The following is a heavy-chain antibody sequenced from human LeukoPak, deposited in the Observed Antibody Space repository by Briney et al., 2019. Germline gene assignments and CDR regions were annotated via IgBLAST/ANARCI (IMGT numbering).Heavy chain of an antibody. Sequence: SETLSLTCSVSGGSISNYFSTSLRPPAGKVLEGVGGIYVTASTIYNPSLKSRVTMSVDRSKNKFSLILNSTTAADTAVYYCAKGSRWFGPWGQGALVTVSS. D-gene: IGHD2-15*01. V-gene: IGHV4-4*07. CDR1: GGSISNYF. CDR3: AKGSRWFGP. J-gene: IGHJ5*02. CDR2: IYVTAST.